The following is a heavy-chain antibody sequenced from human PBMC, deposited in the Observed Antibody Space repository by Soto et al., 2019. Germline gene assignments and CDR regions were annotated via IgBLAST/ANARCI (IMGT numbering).Heavy chain of an antibody. V-gene: IGHV4-31*03. Sequence: QVQLQESGPGLVKPSQTLSLTCTVSGGSISSGGYYWYWIRQHPGKGLEWIGYIYYSGTTYYNPSLTLRVPISLDTSKTPFSLKLSSVTAADTAVYYCAASCVACGVFNYYGIDLWGQGTTVTVSS. J-gene: IGHJ6*02. CDR3: AASCVACGVFNYYGIDL. CDR2: IYYSGTT. D-gene: IGHD5-12*01. CDR1: GGSISSGGYY.